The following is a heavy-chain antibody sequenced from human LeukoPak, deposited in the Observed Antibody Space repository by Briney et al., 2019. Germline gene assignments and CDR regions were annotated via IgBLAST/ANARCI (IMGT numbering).Heavy chain of an antibody. CDR2: INPNSGVT. CDR1: GYTFTGYY. CDR3: ARGYGSAWHGDF. V-gene: IGHV1-2*02. Sequence: ASVKVSCKASGYTFTGYYMHWVRQAPGQGLEWMGCINPNSGVTNFAQKFQGRVTMTRDTSISTAYMELSRLRSDDTAVYYCARGYGSAWHGDFWGQGTLVTVSS. J-gene: IGHJ4*02. D-gene: IGHD6-19*01.